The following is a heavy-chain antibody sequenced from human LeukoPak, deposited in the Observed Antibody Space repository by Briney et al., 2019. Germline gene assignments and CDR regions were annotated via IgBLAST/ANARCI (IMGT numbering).Heavy chain of an antibody. Sequence: SQTLSLTCAISGDSVSSNSAAWNCIRQSPSRGLECLGRTYYRSKWYNDYAVSVKSRITINPDTSKNQVSLQLNSVTPEDAAVYYCAREEAGSYAFAYWGQGTLVTVSS. CDR1: GDSVSSNSAA. D-gene: IGHD5-18*01. CDR3: AREEAGSYAFAY. V-gene: IGHV6-1*01. J-gene: IGHJ4*02. CDR2: TYYRSKWYN.